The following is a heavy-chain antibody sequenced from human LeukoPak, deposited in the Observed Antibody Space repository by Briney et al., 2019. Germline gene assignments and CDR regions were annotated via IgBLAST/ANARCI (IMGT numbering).Heavy chain of an antibody. CDR2: ISYITDTK. CDR1: GYTFSGYS. J-gene: IGHJ4*02. D-gene: IGHD1-7*01. CDR3: ARGGIELRSYGQPESFDY. V-gene: IGHV3-48*04. Sequence: GGSLRLSCVGSGYTFSGYSMNWVRQAPGKGLEWVSYISYITDTKYYADSVKGRFTISRDNAKNSLYLQMNSLRAEDTAVYYCARGGIELRSYGQPESFDYWGQGTLVTVSS.